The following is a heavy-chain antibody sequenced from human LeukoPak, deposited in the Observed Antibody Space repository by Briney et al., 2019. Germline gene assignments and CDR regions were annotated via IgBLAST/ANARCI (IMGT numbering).Heavy chain of an antibody. D-gene: IGHD4-11*01. Sequence: SETLSLTCTVSGGSISNYYWSWIRQPPGKGLEXIGYIYYSGSTDYNPSLKSRVTISVDTSKNQFSLKLSSVTAADTAVYYCASSSLTTRRGFDPWGQGTLVTVSS. J-gene: IGHJ5*02. V-gene: IGHV4-59*08. CDR3: ASSSLTTRRGFDP. CDR1: GGSISNYY. CDR2: IYYSGST.